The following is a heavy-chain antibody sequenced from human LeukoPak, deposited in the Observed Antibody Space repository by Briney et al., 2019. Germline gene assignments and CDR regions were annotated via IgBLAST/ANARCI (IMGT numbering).Heavy chain of an antibody. J-gene: IGHJ4*02. CDR3: ARTVWFGELLSGGYFDY. CDR2: ISGSGGST. CDR1: GFTFSSYA. V-gene: IGHV3-23*01. Sequence: GGSLRLSCAASGFTFSSYAMSWVRQAPGKGLEWVSAISGSGGSTYYADSVKGRFTISRDNSKNTLYLQMNSLRAEDTAVYYCARTVWFGELLSGGYFDYWGQGTLVTVSS. D-gene: IGHD3-10*01.